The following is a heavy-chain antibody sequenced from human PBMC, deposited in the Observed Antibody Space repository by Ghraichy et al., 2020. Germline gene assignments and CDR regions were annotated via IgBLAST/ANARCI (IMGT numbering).Heavy chain of an antibody. CDR1: GGTFSSYA. D-gene: IGHD3-10*01. Sequence: VKVSCKASGGTFSSYAISWVRQAPGQGLEWMGGIIPIFGTANYAQKFQGRVTITADESTSTAYMELSSLRSEDTAVYYCARVAGYYGSGSYPKYYFDYWGQGTLVTVSS. CDR2: IIPIFGTA. CDR3: ARVAGYYGSGSYPKYYFDY. J-gene: IGHJ4*02. V-gene: IGHV1-69*01.